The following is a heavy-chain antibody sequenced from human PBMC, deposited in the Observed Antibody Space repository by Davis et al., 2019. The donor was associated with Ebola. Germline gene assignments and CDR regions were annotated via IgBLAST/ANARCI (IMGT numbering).Heavy chain of an antibody. J-gene: IGHJ4*02. Sequence: PGGSLRLSCKGSGYSFTSYWIGWVRQMPGKGLEWMGIIYPGDSDTRYSPSFQGQVTIPADKSISTAYLQWSSLKASDTAMYYWARHISYYSDGGDYWGQGTLVTVSS. V-gene: IGHV5-51*01. CDR3: ARHISYYSDGGDY. CDR1: GYSFTSYW. CDR2: IYPGDSDT. D-gene: IGHD4-17*01.